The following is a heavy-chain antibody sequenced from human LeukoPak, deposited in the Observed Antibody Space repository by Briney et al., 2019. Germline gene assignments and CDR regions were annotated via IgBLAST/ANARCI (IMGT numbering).Heavy chain of an antibody. D-gene: IGHD5-18*01. Sequence: GGSLRLSCAASGFTFSSYWMCWVRQAPGKGLEWVANIKQDGSEKYYVDSVKGRFTISRDNAKNSLYLRMNSLRAEDTAVYYCAREIQLWLHSVYYYYYYGMDVWGQGTTVTVSS. V-gene: IGHV3-7*03. CDR1: GFTFSSYW. CDR2: IKQDGSEK. J-gene: IGHJ6*02. CDR3: AREIQLWLHSVYYYYYYGMDV.